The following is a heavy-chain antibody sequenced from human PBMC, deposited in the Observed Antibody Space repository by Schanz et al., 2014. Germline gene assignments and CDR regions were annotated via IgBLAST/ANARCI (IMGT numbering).Heavy chain of an antibody. CDR2: INTNSGES. CDR1: GYTFPNYG. CDR3: WIYKYYGMDV. V-gene: IGHV7-4-1*01. J-gene: IGHJ6*02. Sequence: QVQLVQSGSELKKPGASVKVSCKASGYTFPNYGINWVRQAPGQGLEWMGWINTNSGESKYAQDVAGRVVISFDTSVSTSFFCARDEITYVHDSNAGWIYKYYGMDVWGQGTTVTVSS. D-gene: IGHD3-22*01.